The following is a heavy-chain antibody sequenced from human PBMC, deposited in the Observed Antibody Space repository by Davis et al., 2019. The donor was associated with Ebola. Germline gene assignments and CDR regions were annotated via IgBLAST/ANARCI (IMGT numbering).Heavy chain of an antibody. D-gene: IGHD3-22*01. CDR2: ISSNGGST. J-gene: IGHJ4*02. CDR1: GFTFSSYA. Sequence: ETLSLTCAASGFTFSSYAMHWVRQAPGKGLEYVSAISSNGGSTYYANSVKGRFTISRDNSKNTLYLQMGSLRAEDMAVYYCARNPDSSGYYGYFDYWGQGTLVTVSS. V-gene: IGHV3-64*01. CDR3: ARNPDSSGYYGYFDY.